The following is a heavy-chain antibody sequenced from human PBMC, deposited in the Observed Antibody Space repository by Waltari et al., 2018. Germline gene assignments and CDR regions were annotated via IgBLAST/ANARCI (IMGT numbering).Heavy chain of an antibody. CDR1: GYTLTDLS. V-gene: IGHV1-24*01. D-gene: IGHD6-19*01. Sequence: QVQLVQSGAEVKKPGASVKVPCKVSGYTLTDLSMHWVRQAPGKGLEWMGGFDPEDGETIYAQMFQGRVTMTEDTSTDTAYMELSSLRSEDTAVYYCATTLSGGRGWYYYFDYWGQGTLVTVSS. J-gene: IGHJ4*02. CDR3: ATTLSGGRGWYYYFDY. CDR2: FDPEDGET.